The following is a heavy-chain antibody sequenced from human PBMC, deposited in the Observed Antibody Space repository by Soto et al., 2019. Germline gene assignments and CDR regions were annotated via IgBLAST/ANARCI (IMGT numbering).Heavy chain of an antibody. CDR1: GFTFSNAW. D-gene: IGHD2-2*01. Sequence: GGSLRLSCAASGFTFSNAWMNWVRQAPGKGLEWVGRIKSKSDGGTIDYAAPVQGRFTISRDDSKNILYLQMNSLNTEDTAIYYCNTYLMPWGPGTLVTVSS. J-gene: IGHJ5*02. V-gene: IGHV3-15*01. CDR3: NTYLMP. CDR2: IKSKSDGGTI.